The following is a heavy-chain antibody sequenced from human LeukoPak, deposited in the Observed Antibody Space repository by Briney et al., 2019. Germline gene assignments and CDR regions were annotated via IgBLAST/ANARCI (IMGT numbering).Heavy chain of an antibody. Sequence: ASVKVSCKASGYTFTSYGISWVRQAPGQGLEWMGIINPSGGSTSYAQKFQGRVTMTRDTSTSTVYMELSSLRSEDTAVYYCARAGVVVVPAADNSWFDPWGQGTLVTVSS. D-gene: IGHD2-2*01. CDR3: ARAGVVVVPAADNSWFDP. V-gene: IGHV1-46*01. J-gene: IGHJ5*02. CDR1: GYTFTSYG. CDR2: INPSGGST.